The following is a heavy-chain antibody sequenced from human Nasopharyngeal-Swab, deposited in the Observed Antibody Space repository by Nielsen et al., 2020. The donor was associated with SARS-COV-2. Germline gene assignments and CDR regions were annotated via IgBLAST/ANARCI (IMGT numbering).Heavy chain of an antibody. Sequence: GESLKISCAASGFTFSDSAIHWVRQASGEGLEWVARIRSKGNNYATVYSASVKGRFIIFRDDPTNTAYLQMNSLKTEDTAMYYCTRCGGGCYSGRDYWGQGTLVTVSS. D-gene: IGHD2-15*01. CDR3: TRCGGGCYSGRDY. V-gene: IGHV3-73*01. CDR1: GFTFSDSA. J-gene: IGHJ4*02. CDR2: IRSKGNNYAT.